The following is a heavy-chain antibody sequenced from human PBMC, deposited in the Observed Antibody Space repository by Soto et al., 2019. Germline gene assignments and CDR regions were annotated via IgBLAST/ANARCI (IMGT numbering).Heavy chain of an antibody. Sequence: XEFLTLACAASGFTVSGSHMTWVRQAPGKGLDWVSVMFSGGSTYYADSVKGRFTISRDNSKNTVYLQLNSLRAEDTAVYFCERDLGSPASYWGRGTLVTVSS. CDR2: MFSGGST. CDR3: ERDLGSPASY. J-gene: IGHJ4*02. D-gene: IGHD1-26*01. CDR1: GFTVSGSH. V-gene: IGHV3-53*01.